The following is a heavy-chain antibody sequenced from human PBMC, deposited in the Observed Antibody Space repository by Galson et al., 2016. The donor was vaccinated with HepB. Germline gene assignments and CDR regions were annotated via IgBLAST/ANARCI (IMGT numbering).Heavy chain of an antibody. D-gene: IGHD3-3*01. CDR2: INSAGGLT. CDR1: GFTFRTYA. CDR3: AKDMAVRRSYDFWSGYLNYFDY. V-gene: IGHV3-23*01. Sequence: SLRFSCATSGFTFRTYAMGWVRQAPGKGLEWLSSINSAGGLTSYADSVKGRFTISRDNSKNTLYLQMDSLRAEDTAIYYCAKDMAVRRSYDFWSGYLNYFDYWGQGILVTVSS. J-gene: IGHJ4*02.